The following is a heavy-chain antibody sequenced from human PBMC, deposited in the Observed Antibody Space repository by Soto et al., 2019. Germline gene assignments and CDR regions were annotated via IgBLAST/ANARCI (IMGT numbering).Heavy chain of an antibody. V-gene: IGHV4-31*03. CDR3: AHEAGYSSSWYSFYFDY. Sequence: SETLSLTCTVSGGSISSGGYYWSWIRQHPGKGLEWIGYIYYSGSTYYNPSLKSRVTISVDTSKNQFSLKLSSVTAADTAVYYCAHEAGYSSSWYSFYFDYWGQGTLVTVSS. J-gene: IGHJ4*02. D-gene: IGHD6-13*01. CDR1: GGSISSGGYY. CDR2: IYYSGST.